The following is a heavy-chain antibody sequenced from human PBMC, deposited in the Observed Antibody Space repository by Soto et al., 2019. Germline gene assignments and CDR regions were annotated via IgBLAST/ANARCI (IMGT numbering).Heavy chain of an antibody. V-gene: IGHV4-34*01. CDR2: INHSGST. Sequence: PSETLSLTCAVSGGSFSGYSLSWIRQPPGKGLEWIGEINHSGSTNYNPSLKSRVTISVDTSKNQFSLELSSVTAEDTAVYYCARGAGYYYDSSGYYRDWGQGTMVTVSS. D-gene: IGHD3-22*01. CDR3: ARGAGYYYDSSGYYRD. J-gene: IGHJ4*01. CDR1: GGSFSGYS.